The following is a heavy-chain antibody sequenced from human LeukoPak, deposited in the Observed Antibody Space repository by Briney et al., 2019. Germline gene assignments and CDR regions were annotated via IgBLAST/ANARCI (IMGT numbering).Heavy chain of an antibody. Sequence: GGSLRLSCAASGFTFSGYAMHWVRQAPGKGLEWVAVISNDGSNKYYADSVKGRFTISRDNSKNTLYLQMNSLRAEDTAVYYCARDSRLPRGLDACDIGGEGTMDTVSS. V-gene: IGHV3-30-3*01. CDR1: GFTFSGYA. D-gene: IGHD2-2*01. J-gene: IGHJ3*02. CDR3: ARDSRLPRGLDACDI. CDR2: ISNDGSNK.